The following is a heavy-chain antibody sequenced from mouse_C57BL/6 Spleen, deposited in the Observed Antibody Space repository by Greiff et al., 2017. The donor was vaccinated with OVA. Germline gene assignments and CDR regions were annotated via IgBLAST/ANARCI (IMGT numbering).Heavy chain of an antibody. Sequence: DVKLVESGGGLVKPGGSLHLSCAASGFTFSDYGMHWVRQAPEKGLEWVAHITSGSSTLYYADTVKGRFTISRDNAKNTLFLQMTSLRSEDTAMYYCARDPYDYDWYFDVWGTGTTVTVSS. CDR3: ARDPYDYDWYFDV. J-gene: IGHJ1*03. V-gene: IGHV5-17*01. D-gene: IGHD2-4*01. CDR1: GFTFSDYG. CDR2: ITSGSSTL.